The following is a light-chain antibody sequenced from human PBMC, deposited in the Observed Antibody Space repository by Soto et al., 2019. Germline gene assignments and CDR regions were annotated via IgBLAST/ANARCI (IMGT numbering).Light chain of an antibody. CDR1: STDIGSYNY. J-gene: IGLJ1*01. CDR3: NSYTTTSTYA. CDR2: EVS. Sequence: QSVLTQPASVSRSPGQSITISCTGTSTDIGSYNYVSWYQQHPGKAPKLMIYEVSNRPSGVSNRFSGSKSGNTASLTISGLQAEDEADYYCNSYTTTSTYAFGTGTKVTVL. V-gene: IGLV2-14*01.